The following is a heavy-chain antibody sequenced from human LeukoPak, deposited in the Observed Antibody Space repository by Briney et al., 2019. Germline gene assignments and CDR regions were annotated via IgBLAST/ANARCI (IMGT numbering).Heavy chain of an antibody. CDR2: ISWNSGSI. CDR1: GFTFDDYA. Sequence: QAGGSLRLSCAASGFTFDDYAMHWVRQAPGKGLEWVSGISWNSGSIGYADSVKGRFTISRDNAKNSLYLQVNSLRAEDTALYYCAKDKEAGTAGYYYGMDVWGQGTTVTVSS. V-gene: IGHV3-9*01. D-gene: IGHD1-7*01. J-gene: IGHJ6*02. CDR3: AKDKEAGTAGYYYGMDV.